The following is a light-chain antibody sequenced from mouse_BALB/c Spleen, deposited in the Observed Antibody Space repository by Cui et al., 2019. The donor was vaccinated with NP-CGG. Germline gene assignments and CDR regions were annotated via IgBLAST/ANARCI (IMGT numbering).Light chain of an antibody. CDR3: ALWYSNQWV. CDR1: TGAVTTSNY. J-gene: IGLJ1*01. CDR2: GTN. Sequence: QPVVAPESSPTTSPGETVTLTCRSSTGAVTTSNYANWVQEKPDHLFTGLIGGTNNRAPGVPARFSGSLIGDKAALTITGAQTEDEAIYFCALWYSNQWVFGGGTKLTVL. V-gene: IGLV1*01.